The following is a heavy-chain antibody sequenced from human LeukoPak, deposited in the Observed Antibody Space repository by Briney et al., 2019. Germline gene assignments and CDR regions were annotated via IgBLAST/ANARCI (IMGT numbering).Heavy chain of an antibody. V-gene: IGHV4-39*07. D-gene: IGHD1-20*01. CDR3: ARGHLTGRGYFDY. Sequence: KASESLSLTCTVSGGSISTSDYYWGWIRQPPGKGLDWIGNIFYSGSTYYSPSLKSRVTISLDTSRNQFSQKLNSVTAADTAVYYGARGHLTGRGYFDYWVQGALVTVSS. CDR1: GGSISTSDYY. CDR2: IFYSGST. J-gene: IGHJ4*02.